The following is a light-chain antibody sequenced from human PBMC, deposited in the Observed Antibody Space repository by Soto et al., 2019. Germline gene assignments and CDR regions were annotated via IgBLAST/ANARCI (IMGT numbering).Light chain of an antibody. CDR2: GAS. CDR3: QHYSSRPFT. Sequence: EIVLTQSPGTLSLSPGERATLSCRASQSVDSGSLAWFQQKPGQAPRLLIHGASRRATGIPDRFSGSGSGTDFTLTNSKLEPENFAVYYCQHYSSRPFTFGPRTNLDVK. J-gene: IGKJ3*01. V-gene: IGKV3-20*01. CDR1: QSVDSGS.